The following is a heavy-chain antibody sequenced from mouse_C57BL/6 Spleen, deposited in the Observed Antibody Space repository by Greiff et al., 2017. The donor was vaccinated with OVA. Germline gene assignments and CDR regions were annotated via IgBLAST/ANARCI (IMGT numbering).Heavy chain of an antibody. CDR1: GFNITDYY. J-gene: IGHJ2*01. D-gene: IGHD2-1*01. CDR3: ARSSGNYEGNYLDY. Sequence: VQLQQSGAELVKPGASVKLSCTASGFNITDYYMHWVKQRTEQGLEWIGRIDPEAGVTKNAPKFQGKAPIPADPSSNTASLQLRSLTSEDTAVYYCARSSGNYEGNYLDYWGQGTTLTGSS. CDR2: IDPEAGVT. V-gene: IGHV14-2*01.